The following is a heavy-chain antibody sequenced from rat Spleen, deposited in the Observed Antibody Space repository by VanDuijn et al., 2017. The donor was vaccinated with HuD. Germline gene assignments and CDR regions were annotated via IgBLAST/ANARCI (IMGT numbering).Heavy chain of an antibody. D-gene: IGHD5-1*01. CDR3: ARFLGARGFDY. CDR2: IIYDGSFT. CDR1: GFTFSNYG. V-gene: IGHV5-17*01. J-gene: IGHJ2*01. Sequence: EVQLVESGGGLVQPGRSMKLSCAASGFTFSNYGMAWVRQAPKKGLEWVATIIYDGSFTYYRDSVKGRFTISRDNAKSTLYLQMDSLRSEDTATYYCARFLGARGFDYWGQGVMVTVSS.